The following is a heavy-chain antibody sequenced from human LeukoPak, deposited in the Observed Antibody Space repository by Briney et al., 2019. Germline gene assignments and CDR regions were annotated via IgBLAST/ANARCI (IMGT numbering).Heavy chain of an antibody. J-gene: IGHJ4*02. Sequence: GGSLRLSCAASRFTFSDYYMVWIRQAPGKGLEWVSYISNSGSSIKYADSVKGRFTISRDNAKNSLSLQMNSVRPEDTAVYYCARADRTSWFGYWGQGTLVTVSS. CDR3: ARADRTSWFGY. CDR2: ISNSGSSI. V-gene: IGHV3-11*01. D-gene: IGHD2-2*01. CDR1: RFTFSDYY.